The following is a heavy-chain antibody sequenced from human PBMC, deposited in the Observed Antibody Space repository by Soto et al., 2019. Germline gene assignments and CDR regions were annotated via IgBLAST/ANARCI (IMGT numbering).Heavy chain of an antibody. V-gene: IGHV3-21*01. CDR1: GFTFSSYS. D-gene: IGHD6-19*01. CDR2: ISSSSSYI. J-gene: IGHJ6*02. CDR3: ARGGYSSGWYVGGVGYYYYGMDV. Sequence: LRLSCAASGFTFSSYSMNWVRQAPGKGLEWVSSISSSSSYIYYADSVKGRFTISRDNAKNSLYLQMNSLRAEDTAVYYCARGGYSSGWYVGGVGYYYYGMDVWGQGTTVTVSS.